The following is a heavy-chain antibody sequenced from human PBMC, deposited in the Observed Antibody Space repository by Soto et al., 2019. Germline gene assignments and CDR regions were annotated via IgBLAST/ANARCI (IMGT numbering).Heavy chain of an antibody. CDR3: ACLCRYGDYPFYFNYMDV. Sequence: SDTLSLTCSVSGGSISISSYYWVWIRQPPGKGLEWIGSLYYSGSTYYNPSLKSRVTISVHTSKNQFSLRLSPLTAADTAVYYCACLCRYGDYPFYFNYMDVWGKGTLVT. CDR1: GGSISISSYY. CDR2: LYYSGST. J-gene: IGHJ6*03. D-gene: IGHD4-17*01. V-gene: IGHV4-39*01.